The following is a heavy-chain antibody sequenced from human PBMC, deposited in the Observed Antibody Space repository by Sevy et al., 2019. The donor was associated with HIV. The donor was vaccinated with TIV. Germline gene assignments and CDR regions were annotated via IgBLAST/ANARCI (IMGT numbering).Heavy chain of an antibody. J-gene: IGHJ4*02. CDR1: GFTFSSYA. V-gene: IGHV3-30*04. CDR3: AKDLPGSPQIDY. Sequence: GGSLRLSCAASGFTFSSYAMHWVRQAPGKGLEWVAVISYDGSDRYYADSVKGRFTISRDNSKNTVYLQVTSLRTEDTAVYYCAKDLPGSPQIDYWGQGTLVTVSS. D-gene: IGHD3-10*01. CDR2: ISYDGSDR.